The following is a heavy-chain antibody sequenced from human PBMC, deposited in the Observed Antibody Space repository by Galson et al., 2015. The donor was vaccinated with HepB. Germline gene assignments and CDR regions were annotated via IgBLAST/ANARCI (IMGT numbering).Heavy chain of an antibody. V-gene: IGHV3-23*01. J-gene: IGHJ6*02. CDR1: GFTFSSYA. D-gene: IGHD2-15*01. Sequence: SLRLSCAASGFTFSSYAMSWVRQAPGKGLEWVSAISGSGGSTYYADSVKGRFTISRDNSKNTLYLQMNSLRAEDTAVYYCAKSPPLFYCSGGSCSSSGPLQSYYYYYGMGVWGQGTTVTVPS. CDR2: ISGSGGST. CDR3: AKSPPLFYCSGGSCSSSGPLQSYYYYYGMGV.